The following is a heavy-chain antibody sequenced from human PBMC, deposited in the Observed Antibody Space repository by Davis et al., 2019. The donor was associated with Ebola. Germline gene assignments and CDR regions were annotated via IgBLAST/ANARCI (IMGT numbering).Heavy chain of an antibody. V-gene: IGHV4-4*02. D-gene: IGHD3-10*01. CDR3: ARSYGSGKRYWFDP. CDR2: IYHSGST. Sequence: MPSETLSLTCAVSGGSISSSNWWCWVRQPPGKGLEWIGEIYHSGSTNYNPSLKSRVTISLDKSKNQFSLKLSSVTAADTAVYYCARSYGSGKRYWFDPWGQGTLVTVSS. J-gene: IGHJ5*02. CDR1: GGSISSSNW.